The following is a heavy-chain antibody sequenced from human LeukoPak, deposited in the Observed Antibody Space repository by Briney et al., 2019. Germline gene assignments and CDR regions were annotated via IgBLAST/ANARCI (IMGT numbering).Heavy chain of an antibody. D-gene: IGHD3-22*01. CDR3: ARVVSYYDSSGYWISHAFDI. V-gene: IGHV4-59*01. CDR2: IYYGGST. CDR1: GGSISGYY. J-gene: IGHJ3*02. Sequence: PSETLSCTCTGSGGSISGYYWSWIRQPPGKGLEGVGFIYYGGSTNYHPSLKRPVHISVDTAKNQLSLKLSSVTAADTAVYYCARVVSYYDSSGYWISHAFDIWGQGTMVTVSS.